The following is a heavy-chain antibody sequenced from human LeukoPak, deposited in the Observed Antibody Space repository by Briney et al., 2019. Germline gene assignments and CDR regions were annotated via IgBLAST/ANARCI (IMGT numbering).Heavy chain of an antibody. J-gene: IGHJ4*02. Sequence: ASVKVSCKASGYTFTGYYMHWLRHAPGQGLEWMGWINPDSGGTNYAQKFQGRVTMTRDTSISTAYMEVSRLRSDDTAVYYCAREGSGWYGNFDYWGQGTLVTVSS. CDR2: INPDSGGT. CDR1: GYTFTGYY. V-gene: IGHV1-2*02. D-gene: IGHD6-19*01. CDR3: AREGSGWYGNFDY.